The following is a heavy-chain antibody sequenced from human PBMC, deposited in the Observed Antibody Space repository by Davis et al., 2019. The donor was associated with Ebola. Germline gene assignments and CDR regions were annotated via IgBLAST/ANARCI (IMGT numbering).Heavy chain of an antibody. Sequence: GGSLRLSCAASGFTFSGSAMHWVRQASGKGLEWVGRIRSKANSYATASAASVKGRFTISRDDSKNTAYLQMNSLKTEDTAVYYCTGTIVGATRVDYWGQGTLVTVSS. V-gene: IGHV3-73*01. J-gene: IGHJ4*02. CDR1: GFTFSGSA. CDR3: TGTIVGATRVDY. CDR2: IRSKANSYAT. D-gene: IGHD1-26*01.